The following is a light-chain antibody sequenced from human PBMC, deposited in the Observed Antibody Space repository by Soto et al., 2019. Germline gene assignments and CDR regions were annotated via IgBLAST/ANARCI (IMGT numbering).Light chain of an antibody. CDR1: SSDVGGYNY. CDR3: CSYAGSTYV. Sequence: QSVLTQPRSVSGSPGQSVATSCTGTSSDVGGYNYVSWYQQHPGKAPKLIIYDVNKRPSGVPDRFSGSKSGNTASLTISGLQAEDEADYYCCSYAGSTYVFGTGTKVTVL. J-gene: IGLJ1*01. CDR2: DVN. V-gene: IGLV2-11*01.